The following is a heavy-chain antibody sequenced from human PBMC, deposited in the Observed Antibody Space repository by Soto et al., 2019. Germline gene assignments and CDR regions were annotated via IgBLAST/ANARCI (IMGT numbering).Heavy chain of an antibody. CDR1: GGSFSGYY. Sequence: NPSETLSLTCAVYGGSFSGYYWSWIRQPPGKGLEWIGEINHSGSTNYNPSLKSRVTISVDTSKNQFSLKLSSVTAADTAVYYCARESSGSSPLHFDFRGRGVLVTVSS. V-gene: IGHV4-34*01. J-gene: IGHJ4*02. CDR2: INHSGST. D-gene: IGHD3-22*01. CDR3: ARESSGSSPLHFDF.